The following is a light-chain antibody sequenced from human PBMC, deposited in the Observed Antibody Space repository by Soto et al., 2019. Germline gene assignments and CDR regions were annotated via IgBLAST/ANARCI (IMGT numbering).Light chain of an antibody. J-gene: IGLJ1*01. V-gene: IGLV1-40*01. CDR3: QSYDSSLSGGV. CDR2: GDI. Sequence: QSVLKQPPSVSGAPGQRVTISCTRKSSNIGAGYDVHWYQHLPGTAPKLLIYGDINRPSGVPDRFSGSKSGTSASLAITGLHAEDEADYYCQSYDSSLSGGVFGTGTKVTVL. CDR1: SSNIGAGYD.